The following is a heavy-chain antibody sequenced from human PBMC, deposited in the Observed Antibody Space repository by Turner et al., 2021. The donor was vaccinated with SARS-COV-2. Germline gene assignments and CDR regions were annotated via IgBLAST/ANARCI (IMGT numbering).Heavy chain of an antibody. CDR2: IRSKSYGGTT. J-gene: IGHJ4*02. CDR1: GFTFGNYG. CDR3: TGGIAGDS. Sequence: EFQLVESGGGLLQPGRSLSLSCTASGFTFGNYGRSWFRQDQGKGLEWVSIIRSKSYGGTTEDAASVKGRFTISRDDSKSIADLKMNSRKTEDTAVYDCTGGIAGDSWGQGTLVTVSS. V-gene: IGHV3-49*03. D-gene: IGHD6-13*01.